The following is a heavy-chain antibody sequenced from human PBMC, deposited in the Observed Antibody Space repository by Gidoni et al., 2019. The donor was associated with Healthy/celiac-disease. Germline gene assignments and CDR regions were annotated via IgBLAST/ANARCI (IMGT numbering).Heavy chain of an antibody. J-gene: IGHJ2*01. CDR2: IYYSGST. CDR1: GGSISSSSYY. V-gene: IGHV4-39*01. CDR3: ARRPVGLRLGELSSHWYFDL. D-gene: IGHD3-16*02. Sequence: QLQLQESGPGLVKPSETLSLTCTVSGGSISSSSYYWGWIRQPPGKGLEWIGSIYYSGSTYYNPSLKSRVTISVDTSKNQFSLKLSSVTAADTAVYYCARRPVGLRLGELSSHWYFDLWGRGTLVTVSS.